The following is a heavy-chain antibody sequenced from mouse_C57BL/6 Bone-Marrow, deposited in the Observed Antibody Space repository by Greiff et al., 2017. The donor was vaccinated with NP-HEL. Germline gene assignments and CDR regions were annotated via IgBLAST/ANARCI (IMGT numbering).Heavy chain of an antibody. CDR1: GFSLTSYG. J-gene: IGHJ2*01. CDR2: IWRGGST. V-gene: IGHV2-5*01. Sequence: VQLVESGPGLVQPSQSLSITCTVSGFSLTSYGVHWVRQSPGKGLEWLGVIWRGGSTDYNAAFMSRLSITKDNSKSQVFFKMNSLQADDTAIYYGAKNNGYPYYFDYWGQGTTLTVSS. D-gene: IGHD2-2*01. CDR3: AKNNGYPYYFDY.